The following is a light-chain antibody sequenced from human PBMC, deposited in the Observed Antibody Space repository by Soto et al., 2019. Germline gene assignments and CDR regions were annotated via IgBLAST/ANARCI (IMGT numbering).Light chain of an antibody. V-gene: IGLV2-14*01. Sequence: QSALTQPASVSGSPGQSITISCTGTSSDVGGYNYVSWYQQHPGKAPKLMIYDVSNRPSGVSNRFSGSKSGNTASLTISGLQAEDEADYYCSSYTSSSILMVFGGGTQLTVL. CDR3: SSYTSSSILMV. CDR1: SSDVGGYNY. J-gene: IGLJ2*01. CDR2: DVS.